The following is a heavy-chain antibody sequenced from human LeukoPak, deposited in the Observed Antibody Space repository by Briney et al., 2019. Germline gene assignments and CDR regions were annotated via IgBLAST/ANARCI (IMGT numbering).Heavy chain of an antibody. CDR1: GFTVSSNY. J-gene: IGHJ4*02. D-gene: IGHD1-26*01. CDR3: ARSHSGSPER. V-gene: IGHV3-66*01. Sequence: GGSPRLSCAASGFTVSSNYMSWVRQAPGKGLEWVSVIYSGGSTYYADSVKGRFTISRDNSKNTLYLQMNSLRAEDTAVYYCARSHSGSPERWGQGTLVTVSS. CDR2: IYSGGST.